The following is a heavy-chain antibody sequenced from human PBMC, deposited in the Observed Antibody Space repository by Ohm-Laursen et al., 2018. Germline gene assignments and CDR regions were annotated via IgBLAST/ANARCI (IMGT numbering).Heavy chain of an antibody. D-gene: IGHD4-17*01. CDR2: ISYDGSNK. V-gene: IGHV3-30*18. CDR3: AKDPPYGDYDVYYYGMDV. CDR1: GFTFSSYG. J-gene: IGHJ6*02. Sequence: RSLRLSCAASGFTFSSYGMHWVRQAPGKGLEWVAVISYDGSNKYYADSVKGRFTISRDNSKNTLYLQMNSLRAEDTAVYYCAKDPPYGDYDVYYYGMDVWGQGTTVTVSS.